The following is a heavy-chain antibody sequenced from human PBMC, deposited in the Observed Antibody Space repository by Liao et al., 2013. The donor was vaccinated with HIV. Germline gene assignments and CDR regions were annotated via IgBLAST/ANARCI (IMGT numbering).Heavy chain of an antibody. V-gene: IGHV4-4*07. CDR1: GGSINSYY. J-gene: IGHJ4*02. CDR2: IYSSGST. CDR3: ASGSILGPES. Sequence: QVQLQESGPGLVKPSETLSLTCTVSGGSINSYYWSWIRQPAGKGLEWIGRIYSSGSTNYNPSLKSRVTMSVDTSKNEISLTLTSVTAADTAVYYCASGSILGPESWGQGTQVTVSS.